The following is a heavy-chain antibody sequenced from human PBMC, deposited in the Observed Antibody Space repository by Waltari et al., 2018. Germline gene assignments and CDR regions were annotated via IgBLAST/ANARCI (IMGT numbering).Heavy chain of an antibody. CDR2: KKQDGSEK. D-gene: IGHD3-3*01. CDR3: AGDQGRSGGLR. CDR1: GFSFSNYC. J-gene: IGHJ4*02. Sequence: EVQLVEPGGGLVQPGGSLRLSCAASGFSFSNYCMSWVRQAPGKGLEWVANKKQDGSEKYYVDSVKGRFTISRDNAKNSLYLQMNSLRAEDTAVYYCAGDQGRSGGLRWGQGTLVSVSS. V-gene: IGHV3-7*01.